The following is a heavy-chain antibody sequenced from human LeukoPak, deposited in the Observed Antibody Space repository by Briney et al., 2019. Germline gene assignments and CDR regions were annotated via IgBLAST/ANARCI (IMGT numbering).Heavy chain of an antibody. J-gene: IGHJ4*02. CDR1: GFTFSSYA. D-gene: IGHD2-2*02. CDR2: ISGSGGST. Sequence: GGSLRPSCAASGFTFSSYAMSWVRQAPGKGLEWVPAISGSGGSTYYADSVKGRFTISRDNSKNTLYLQMNSLRAEDTAVYYCAKVNTYYFDYWGQGTLVTVSS. V-gene: IGHV3-23*01. CDR3: AKVNTYYFDY.